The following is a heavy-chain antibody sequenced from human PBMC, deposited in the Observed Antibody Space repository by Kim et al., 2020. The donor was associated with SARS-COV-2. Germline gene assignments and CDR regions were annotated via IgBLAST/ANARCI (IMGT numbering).Heavy chain of an antibody. CDR2: ISYDGSNK. CDR3: ARKGRRGYSGYDVLYYYYYGMDV. CDR1: GFTFSSYA. Sequence: GGSLRLSCAASGFTFSSYAMHWVRQAPGKGLEWVAVISYDGSNKYYADSVKGRFTISRDNSKNTLYLQMNSLRAEDTAVYYCARKGRRGYSGYDVLYYYYYGMDVWGQGTTVTVSS. D-gene: IGHD5-12*01. J-gene: IGHJ6*02. V-gene: IGHV3-30-3*01.